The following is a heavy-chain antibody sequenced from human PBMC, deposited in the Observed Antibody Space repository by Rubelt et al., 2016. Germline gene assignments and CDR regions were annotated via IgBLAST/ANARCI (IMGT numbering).Heavy chain of an antibody. CDR1: GYSFSTSD. D-gene: IGHD3-10*01. CDR3: ARGVI. CDR2: MNPNTGNT. J-gene: IGHJ4*02. V-gene: IGHV1-8*01. Sequence: QVQLVQSGAEVKKPGASVKVSCKASGYSFSTSDINWVRQGTGQGLEWMGWMNPNTGNTGYAQKFQGRVTMTSNISISTAYLYLSSLRSEDTAVYYCARGVIWGQGTLGAVSS.